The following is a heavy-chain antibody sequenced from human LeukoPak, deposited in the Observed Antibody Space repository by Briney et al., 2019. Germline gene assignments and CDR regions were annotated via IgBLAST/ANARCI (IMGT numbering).Heavy chain of an antibody. D-gene: IGHD5-12*01. J-gene: IGHJ4*02. CDR3: ARQITDQSSGYDSFDY. CDR1: GYRFTTYW. CDR2: IYPGDSDT. V-gene: IGHV5-51*01. Sequence: GESLKISCKASGYRFTTYWIGWGRQMPGKGLEWMGIIYPGDSDTRYSPSFEGQVTISADKSITTAYLQWSSLKASDTAMYYYARQITDQSSGYDSFDYWGQGTLVTVSS.